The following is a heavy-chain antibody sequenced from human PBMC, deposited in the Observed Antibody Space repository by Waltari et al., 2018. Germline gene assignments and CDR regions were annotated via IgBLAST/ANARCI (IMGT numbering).Heavy chain of an antibody. CDR3: AKAHFYDNSGYMEN. J-gene: IGHJ4*02. CDR1: GFLLTTYA. V-gene: IGHV3-23*01. D-gene: IGHD3-22*01. Sequence: EVQVLESGGGLVQPGGSRRLTCTAAGFLLTTYAINWVRQAPGKGLEWVSGINGYGDKTYYADSVRGRFTLSRDNSRNTLSLQMNSPRAEDTAVYYCAKAHFYDNSGYMENWGQGTLVTVSS. CDR2: INGYGDKT.